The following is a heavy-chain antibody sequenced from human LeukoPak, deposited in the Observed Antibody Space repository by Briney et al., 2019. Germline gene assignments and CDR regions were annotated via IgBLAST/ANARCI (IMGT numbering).Heavy chain of an antibody. CDR3: ARDGGYCSSTSCYRSWFDP. CDR2: INPNSGGT. V-gene: IGHV1-2*02. CDR1: GYTFSSYE. D-gene: IGHD2-2*01. J-gene: IGHJ5*02. Sequence: ASVKVSCKASGYTFSSYEINWVRQAPGQGLEWMGWINPNSGGTNYAQKFQGRVTMTRDTSISTAYMELSRLRSDDTAVYYCARDGGYCSSTSCYRSWFDPWGQGTLVTLYS.